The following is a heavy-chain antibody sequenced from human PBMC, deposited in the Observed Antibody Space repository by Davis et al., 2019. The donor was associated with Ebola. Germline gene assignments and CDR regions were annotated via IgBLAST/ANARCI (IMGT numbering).Heavy chain of an antibody. CDR1: GFIFSSYT. Sequence: GGSLRLSCATSGFIFSSYTMNWVRQAPGKGLEWVSSISVSSGYIYYEDSLKGRFTVSRDNAKNSVYLQMNSLRAEDTAVYYCARAEDILTAYSHSYYYGMDVWGQGTTVTVSS. CDR3: ARAEDILTAYSHSYYYGMDV. J-gene: IGHJ6*02. D-gene: IGHD3-9*01. V-gene: IGHV3-21*01. CDR2: ISVSSGYI.